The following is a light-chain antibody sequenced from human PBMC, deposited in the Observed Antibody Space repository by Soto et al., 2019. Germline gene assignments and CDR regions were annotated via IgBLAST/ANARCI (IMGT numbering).Light chain of an antibody. CDR1: QGISNY. CDR2: AAS. Sequence: DIQMTQSPSSLSASVGDRVTITCRASQGISNYLAWYQQKPGKVPKLLIYAASTLQPGVPSRFSGSGSGTDFTLTISSLQPEDVATYFCQMTRTFGQGTKVEI. V-gene: IGKV1-27*01. J-gene: IGKJ1*01. CDR3: QMTRT.